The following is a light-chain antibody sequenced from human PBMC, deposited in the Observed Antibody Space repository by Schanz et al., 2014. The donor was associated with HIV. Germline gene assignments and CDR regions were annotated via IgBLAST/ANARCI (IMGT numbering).Light chain of an antibody. Sequence: SALTQPASVSGSPGQSITISCTGSSSDVGGYNYVSWYQQYPGKAPTLIIYDVSDRPSGVSNRFSGSKSGNTASLTVSGLQAEDEADYYCNSYAGSNNLVFGGGTKLTVL. V-gene: IGLV2-14*01. J-gene: IGLJ2*01. CDR2: DVS. CDR1: SSDVGGYNY. CDR3: NSYAGSNNLV.